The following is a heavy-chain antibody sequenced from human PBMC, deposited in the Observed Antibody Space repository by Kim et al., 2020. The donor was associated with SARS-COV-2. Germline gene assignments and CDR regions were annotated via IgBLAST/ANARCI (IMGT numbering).Heavy chain of an antibody. V-gene: IGHV1-69*13. CDR2: IIPIFGTA. CDR1: GGTFSSYA. D-gene: IGHD1-26*01. Sequence: SVKVSCKASGGTFSSYAISWVRQAPGQGLEWMGGIIPIFGTANYAQKFQGRVTITADESTSTAYMELSSLRSEDTAAYYCARLGRGFFDIWGQGTMVTVSS. CDR3: ARLGRGFFDI. J-gene: IGHJ3*02.